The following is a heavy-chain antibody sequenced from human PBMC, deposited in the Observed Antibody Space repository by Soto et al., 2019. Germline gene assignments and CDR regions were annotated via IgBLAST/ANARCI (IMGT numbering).Heavy chain of an antibody. J-gene: IGHJ4*02. D-gene: IGHD6-19*01. CDR1: GFTFSSCA. CDR3: AKLVAGTLPFDY. CDR2: ISYDGSNK. V-gene: IGHV3-30*18. Sequence: PGGSLRLSCAASGFTFSSCAMGWVRQAPGKGLEWVAVISYDGSNKYYADSVKGRFTISRDNSKNTLYLQMNSLRAEDTAVYYCAKLVAGTLPFDYWGQGTLVTVSS.